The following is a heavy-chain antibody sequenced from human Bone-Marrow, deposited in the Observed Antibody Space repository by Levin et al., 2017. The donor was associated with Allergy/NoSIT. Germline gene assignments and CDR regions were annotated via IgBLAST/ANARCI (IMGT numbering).Heavy chain of an antibody. CDR2: INNNNGKT. J-gene: IGHJ4*02. Sequence: SFPSSFSPFPSSCLRWVRQAPGQGLEWMGWINNNNGKTHYGQKFQGRVTMTPSPSTSTAYMELRSLRSDDTAVYYCARGFDCWGQGTPVTVSS. CDR3: ARGFDC. V-gene: IGHV1-18*01. CDR1: FSPFPSSC.